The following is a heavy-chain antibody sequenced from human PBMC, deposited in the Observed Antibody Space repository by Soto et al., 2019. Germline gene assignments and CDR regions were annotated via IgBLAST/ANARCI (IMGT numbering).Heavy chain of an antibody. CDR1: GGPVSSYH. D-gene: IGHD6-6*01. J-gene: IGHJ6*03. Sequence: VQLQESGEGLVKPSETLSLTCTVSGGPVSSYHWTWIRQSPGKGLEWNGYSYYYGTTDYNPSLKSRVTISVSMSKRQFSLRLTSVTAADTAVYYCAREFFWRSSSSPTYYYYLDVWGKGTTVTVSS. CDR3: AREFFWRSSSSPTYYYYLDV. V-gene: IGHV4-59*02. CDR2: SYYYGTT.